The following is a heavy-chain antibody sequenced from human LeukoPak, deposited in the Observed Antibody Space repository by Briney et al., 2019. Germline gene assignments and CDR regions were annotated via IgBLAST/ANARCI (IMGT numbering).Heavy chain of an antibody. CDR3: ARVLAAAGNNWFDP. CDR1: GGSISSNSFY. J-gene: IGHJ5*02. D-gene: IGHD6-13*01. V-gene: IGHV4-39*01. Sequence: SETLSLTCTVSGGSISSNSFYWGWIRHPPGQSLVWIGSIYNSGSTYYNPSLKSRVTISVDTSKNQFSLKLSSVTAADTAVYYCARVLAAAGNNWFDPWGQGTLVTVSS. CDR2: IYNSGST.